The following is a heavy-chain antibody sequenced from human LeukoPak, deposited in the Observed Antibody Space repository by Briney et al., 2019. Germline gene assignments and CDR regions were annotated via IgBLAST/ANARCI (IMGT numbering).Heavy chain of an antibody. Sequence: GESLKISCQGSGYRFTNYWIGWVRQMPGKGLEWMGIIYPGDSETRYSPSFQGQVTISADKSTSTAYLQWGSLKAPDTAMYYCARFLNYDFFSGYGDYWGQGILVTVSS. J-gene: IGHJ4*02. CDR2: IYPGDSET. CDR3: ARFLNYDFFSGYGDY. CDR1: GYRFTNYW. V-gene: IGHV5-51*01. D-gene: IGHD3-3*01.